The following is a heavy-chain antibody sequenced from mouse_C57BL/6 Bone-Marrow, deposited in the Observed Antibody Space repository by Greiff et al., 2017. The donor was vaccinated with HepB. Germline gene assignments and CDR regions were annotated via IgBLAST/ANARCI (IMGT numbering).Heavy chain of an antibody. CDR1: GYSITSDY. CDR2: ISYSGST. V-gene: IGHV3-8*01. Sequence: VQLKESGPGLAKPSQTLSLTCSVTGYSITSDYWNWIRKLPANKLEYMGYISYSGSTYYNPSLKSRISITRDTSKNQYYLQLNSVTTEDTATYYCARSIYDGYLWYFDVWGTGTTVTVSS. J-gene: IGHJ1*03. CDR3: ARSIYDGYLWYFDV. D-gene: IGHD2-3*01.